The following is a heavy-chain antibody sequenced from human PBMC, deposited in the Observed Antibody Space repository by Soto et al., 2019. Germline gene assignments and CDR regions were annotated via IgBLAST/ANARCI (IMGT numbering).Heavy chain of an antibody. CDR2: ISSSSSTI. CDR3: ARWDFWSGFDAFDI. CDR1: GFTFSSYS. Sequence: PGGSLRLSCAASGFTFSSYSMNWVRQAPGKGLERVSYISSSSSTIYYADSVKGRFTISRDNAKNSLYLQMNSLRAEDTAVYYCARWDFWSGFDAFDIWGQGTMVTVSS. V-gene: IGHV3-48*01. J-gene: IGHJ3*02. D-gene: IGHD3-3*01.